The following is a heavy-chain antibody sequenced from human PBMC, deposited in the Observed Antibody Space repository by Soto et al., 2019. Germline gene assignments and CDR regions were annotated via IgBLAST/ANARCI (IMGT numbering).Heavy chain of an antibody. CDR3: AISQNRGGRTTFIY. D-gene: IGHD3-16*01. CDR2: INWKSDI. CDR1: GFTFDDNA. Sequence: GGSLRLSCAVSGFTFDDNAMHWVRQAPEKGLEWVSGINWKSDIGYADSVKGRFTISRDNAENSLYLQMNSLRAEDTALYYCAISQNRGGRTTFIYWGQGTQVTVSS. J-gene: IGHJ4*02. V-gene: IGHV3-9*01.